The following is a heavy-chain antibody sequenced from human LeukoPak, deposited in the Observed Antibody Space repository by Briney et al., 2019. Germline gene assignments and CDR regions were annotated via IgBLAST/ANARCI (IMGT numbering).Heavy chain of an antibody. CDR3: ARGSSGWYGFDP. D-gene: IGHD6-19*01. CDR2: ISGSGGST. CDR1: GFTFSSYA. Sequence: GGSLRLSCAASGFTFSSYAMSWVRQAPGKGLEWVSAISGSGGSTYYADSVKGRFTISRDNAKNSLYLQMNSLRDEDAAVYYCARGSSGWYGFDPWGQGTLVTVSS. J-gene: IGHJ5*02. V-gene: IGHV3-23*01.